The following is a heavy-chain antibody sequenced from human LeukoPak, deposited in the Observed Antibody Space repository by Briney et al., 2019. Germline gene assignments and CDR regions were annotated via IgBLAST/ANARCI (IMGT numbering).Heavy chain of an antibody. V-gene: IGHV3-30*03. Sequence: PGGSLRLSCAASGFTFSSYGMHWVRQAPGKGLEWVAVISYDGSNQYYADSVKGRFTISRDNSKNTLYLQMNSLRAEDTAVYYCAREVNYWGQGTLVTVSS. J-gene: IGHJ4*02. CDR3: AREVNY. D-gene: IGHD4-11*01. CDR1: GFTFSSYG. CDR2: ISYDGSNQ.